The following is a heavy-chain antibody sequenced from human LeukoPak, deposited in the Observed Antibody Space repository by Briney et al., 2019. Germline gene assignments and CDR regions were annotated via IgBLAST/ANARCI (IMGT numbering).Heavy chain of an antibody. Sequence: PSETLSLTCAVYGGSFSGYYWSWIRQPPGKGLEWIGEINHSGSTNYNPSLKSRVTISVDTSKNQFSLKLSSVTAADTAVYYCAGGRTTETTFYYYYGMDVWGQGTTVTVSS. CDR3: AGGRTTETTFYYYYGMDV. J-gene: IGHJ6*02. CDR1: GGSFSGYY. V-gene: IGHV4-34*01. CDR2: INHSGST. D-gene: IGHD4-11*01.